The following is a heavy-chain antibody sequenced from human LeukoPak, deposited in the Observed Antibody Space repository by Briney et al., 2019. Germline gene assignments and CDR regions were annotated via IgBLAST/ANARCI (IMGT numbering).Heavy chain of an antibody. D-gene: IGHD6-19*01. V-gene: IGHV1-3*01. J-gene: IGHJ6*02. CDR2: INAGNGNT. Sequence: ASVKVSCKASGYTFTSYAMHWVRQAPGQRLEWMGWINAGNGNTKYSQKFQGRVTITRDASASTAYMELSSLRSEDTAVYYCARDKGGWYQNGMDVWGQGTTVTVSS. CDR3: ARDKGGWYQNGMDV. CDR1: GYTFTSYA.